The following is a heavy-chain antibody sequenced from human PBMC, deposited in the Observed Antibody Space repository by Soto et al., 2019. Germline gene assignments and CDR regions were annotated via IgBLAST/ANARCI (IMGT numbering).Heavy chain of an antibody. CDR2: INPNSGGT. Sequence: GASVKVSCKASGYTFTGYYMHWVRQAPGQGLEWMGWINPNSGGTNYAQKFQGWVTMTRDTSISTAYMELSRLRSDDTAVYYCARGARSIQLWSIHYYYYGMDVWGQGTTVTVSS. V-gene: IGHV1-2*04. CDR1: GYTFTGYY. D-gene: IGHD5-18*01. J-gene: IGHJ6*02. CDR3: ARGARSIQLWSIHYYYYGMDV.